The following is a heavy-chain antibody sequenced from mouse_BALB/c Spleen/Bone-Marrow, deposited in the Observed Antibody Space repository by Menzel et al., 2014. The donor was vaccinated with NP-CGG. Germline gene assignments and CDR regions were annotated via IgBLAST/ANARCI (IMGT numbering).Heavy chain of an antibody. J-gene: IGHJ2*01. Sequence: EVQLQQSGAELVKPGASVKLSCTASGFNIKDTYMHWVKQRPEQGLERIGRIDPANGNTKYDPKFQGKATITADTSSNTAYLQLSSLTSEDTAVYYCARYYYGSGYFDYWGQGTTLTVSS. CDR2: IDPANGNT. V-gene: IGHV14-3*02. CDR3: ARYYYGSGYFDY. D-gene: IGHD1-1*01. CDR1: GFNIKDTY.